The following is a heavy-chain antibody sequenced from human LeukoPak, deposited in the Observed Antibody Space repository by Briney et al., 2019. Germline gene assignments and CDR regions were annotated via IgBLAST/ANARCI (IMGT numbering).Heavy chain of an antibody. J-gene: IGHJ3*02. CDR2: IYYSGST. CDR1: GGSISSYY. D-gene: IGHD4-23*01. V-gene: IGHV4-59*01. Sequence: SSETLSLTCTVSGGSISSYYWSWIRQPPGKGLEWIGYIYYSGSTNYNPSLKSRVTISVDTSKNQFSLKLSSVTAADTAVYYCARGGYGGNTIAFDIWGQGTMVTVSS. CDR3: ARGGYGGNTIAFDI.